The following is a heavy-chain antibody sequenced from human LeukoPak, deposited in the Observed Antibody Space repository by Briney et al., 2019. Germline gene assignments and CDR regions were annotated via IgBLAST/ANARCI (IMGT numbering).Heavy chain of an antibody. V-gene: IGHV5-51*01. D-gene: IGHD5-18*01. CDR2: IYPGDSDT. J-gene: IGHJ4*02. CDR3: ARPARGYSYGYVDY. CDR1: GYSFTSYW. Sequence: GASLQISFKGSGYSFTSYWIGWVRPMPGKGLEWMGIIYPGDSDTRYSPSFQGQVTISADKSISTAYLQWSSLKASDTAMYYCARPARGYSYGYVDYWGQGTLVTVSS.